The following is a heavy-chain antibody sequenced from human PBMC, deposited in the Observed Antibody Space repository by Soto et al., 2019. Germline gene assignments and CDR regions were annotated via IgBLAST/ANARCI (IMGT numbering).Heavy chain of an antibody. V-gene: IGHV4-4*02. D-gene: IGHD3-16*01. CDR2: IYRTGST. CDR3: ARVLWGVMTLRYYYGMDV. J-gene: IGHJ6*04. CDR1: GGSFTSNNW. Sequence: SSETLSLTYAVSGGSFTSNNWWTWVRQPPGQGLEWIGEIYRTGSTNYNPSLKSRVTISVDTSKNQFSLKLSSVTAADTAVYYCARVLWGVMTLRYYYGMDVWGKGT.